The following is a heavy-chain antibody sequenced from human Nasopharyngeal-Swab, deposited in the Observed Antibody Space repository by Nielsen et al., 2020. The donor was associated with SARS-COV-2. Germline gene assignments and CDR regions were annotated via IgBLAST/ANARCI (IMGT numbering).Heavy chain of an antibody. CDR3: ARQGGLRGFDFWSGYLRPFDY. CDR2: INHSGST. J-gene: IGHJ4*02. V-gene: IGHV4-34*01. D-gene: IGHD3-3*01. Sequence: SETLSLTCAVYGGSFSGYYWSWIRQPPGKGLEWIGEINHSGSTNYNPSLKSRVTISVDTSKNQFSLKLRSVTAADTAVYYCARQGGLRGFDFWSGYLRPFDYWGQGTLVTVSS. CDR1: GGSFSGYY.